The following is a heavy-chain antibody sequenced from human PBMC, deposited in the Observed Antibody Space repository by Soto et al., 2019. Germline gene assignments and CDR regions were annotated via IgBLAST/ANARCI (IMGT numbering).Heavy chain of an antibody. V-gene: IGHV4-31*03. CDR3: AREPISTPRGVTQVDP. J-gene: IGHJ5*02. CDR2: IYNSGTT. Sequence: QVRLQESGPGLVRPSQTPSLTCNVSGAPISSGGFYWSWIRQHPGKGPEWIGYIYNSGTTFYNPSLGSRVTMSLDAAKNHFSLELRSVTVADTAVYYCAREPISTPRGVTQVDPWGQGTQVTVSS. D-gene: IGHD3-10*01. CDR1: GAPISSGGFY.